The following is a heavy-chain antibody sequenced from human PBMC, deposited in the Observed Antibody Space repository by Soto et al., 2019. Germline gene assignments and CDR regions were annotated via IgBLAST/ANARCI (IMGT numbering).Heavy chain of an antibody. D-gene: IGHD2-15*01. V-gene: IGHV4-34*01. Sequence: KASETLSLTCAVYGGSFSGYYWSWIRQPPGKGLEWIGEINHSGSTNYNPSLKSRVTISVDTSKNQFSLKLSSVTAADTAVYYCARAFYQPSTSPPRDIVVVVAAPTPYFDHWGQGTLVTVSS. CDR1: GGSFSGYY. J-gene: IGHJ4*02. CDR3: ARAFYQPSTSPPRDIVVVVAAPTPYFDH. CDR2: INHSGST.